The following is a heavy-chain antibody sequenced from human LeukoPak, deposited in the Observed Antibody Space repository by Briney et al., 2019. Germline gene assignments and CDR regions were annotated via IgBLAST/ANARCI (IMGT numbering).Heavy chain of an antibody. CDR1: GGSISSSSYY. Sequence: SETLSLTCTVSGGSISSSSYYWGWIRQPPGKGLEWIGEINHSGSTNYNPSLKSRVTISVDTSKNQFSLKLSSVTAADTAVYYCATGTWTQLWFRGPNDAFDIWGQGTMVTVSS. D-gene: IGHD5-18*01. CDR3: ATGTWTQLWFRGPNDAFDI. V-gene: IGHV4-39*07. J-gene: IGHJ3*02. CDR2: INHSGST.